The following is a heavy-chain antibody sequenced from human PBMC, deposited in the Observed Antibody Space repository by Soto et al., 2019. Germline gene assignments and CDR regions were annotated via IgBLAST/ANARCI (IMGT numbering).Heavy chain of an antibody. J-gene: IGHJ3*02. V-gene: IGHV3-30-3*01. CDR3: ARELGITATYDAFDI. CDR2: ISYDGSNK. CDR1: GFTFSSYA. D-gene: IGHD1-20*01. Sequence: LQLLESGGGLVQPGRSLRLSCAASGFTFSSYAMHWVRQAPGKGLEWVAVISYDGSNKYYADSVKGRFTISRDNSKNTLYLQMNSLRAEDTAVYYCARELGITATYDAFDIWGQGTMVTVSS.